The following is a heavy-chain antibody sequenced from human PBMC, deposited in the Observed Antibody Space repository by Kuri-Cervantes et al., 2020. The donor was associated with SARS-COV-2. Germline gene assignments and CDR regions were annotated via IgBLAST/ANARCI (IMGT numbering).Heavy chain of an antibody. V-gene: IGHV4-4*07. Sequence: ESLKISCTVSGGSISSYYWSWIRQPAGKGLEWIGRIYTSGSTNYNPSLKSRVTMSVDTSKNQFSLKLSSVTAADTAVYYCARSGYDHYFGYWGQGTLVTVSS. D-gene: IGHD5-12*01. J-gene: IGHJ4*02. CDR2: IYTSGST. CDR3: ARSGYDHYFGY. CDR1: GGSISSYY.